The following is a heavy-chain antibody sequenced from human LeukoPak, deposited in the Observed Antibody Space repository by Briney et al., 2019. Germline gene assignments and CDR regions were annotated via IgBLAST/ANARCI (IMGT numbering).Heavy chain of an antibody. V-gene: IGHV1-46*01. J-gene: IGHJ4*02. CDR2: INPSGGST. Sequence: ASVKVSCKASGYTFTSYYMHWVRQAPGQGLEWMGIINPSGGSTSYAQKFQGRVTMTRDTSTSTVYMELSSLRSEDTAVYYCARVRKAEGLWLPTDYWGQGTLVTVSS. CDR3: ARVRKAEGLWLPTDY. CDR1: GYTFTSYY. D-gene: IGHD5-18*01.